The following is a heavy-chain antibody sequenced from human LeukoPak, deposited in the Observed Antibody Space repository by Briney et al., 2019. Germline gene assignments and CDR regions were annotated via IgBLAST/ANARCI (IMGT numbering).Heavy chain of an antibody. V-gene: IGHV4-59*01. J-gene: IGHJ4*02. CDR2: IYYSGST. D-gene: IGHD6-19*01. Sequence: SETLSLTCTVSGGSISSYYWSWIRQPPGKGLEWVGYIYYSGSTNYNPSLKSRVTISVDTSKNQFSLKLSSVTAADTAVYYCARGSGWPHYWGQGTLVTVSS. CDR1: GGSISSYY. CDR3: ARGSGWPHY.